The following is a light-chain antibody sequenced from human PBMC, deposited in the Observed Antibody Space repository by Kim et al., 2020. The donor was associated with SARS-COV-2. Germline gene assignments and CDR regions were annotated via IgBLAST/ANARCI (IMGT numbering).Light chain of an antibody. Sequence: QSVLTQPPSASGTPGQRVSISCSGSSSNIGSNIVNWYQQLPGTAPKLLIHGNNQRPSGVPDRFSGSKSGTSASLAISGLQSEDEADYYCAAWDDSLSGPVFGGGTQLTV. J-gene: IGLJ2*01. CDR2: GNN. CDR3: AAWDDSLSGPV. CDR1: SSNIGSNI. V-gene: IGLV1-44*01.